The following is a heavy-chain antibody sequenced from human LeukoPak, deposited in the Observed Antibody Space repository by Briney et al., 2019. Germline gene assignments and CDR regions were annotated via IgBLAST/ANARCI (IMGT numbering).Heavy chain of an antibody. CDR1: GGSFSGYY. Sequence: SETLSLTCAVYGGSFSGYYWSWIRQPPGKGLEWIGEINHSGSTNYNPSLKSRVTISVNTSKNQFSLKLSSVTAADTAVYYCARGYYGSGSYPLRYWGQGTLVTVSS. V-gene: IGHV4-34*01. D-gene: IGHD3-10*01. J-gene: IGHJ4*02. CDR2: INHSGST. CDR3: ARGYYGSGSYPLRY.